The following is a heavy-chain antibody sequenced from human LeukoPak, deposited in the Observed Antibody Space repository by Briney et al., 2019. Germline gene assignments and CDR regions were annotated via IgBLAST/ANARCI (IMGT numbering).Heavy chain of an antibody. CDR3: ARNLIPEQLVLNF. CDR1: GGSISSYY. CDR2: IYYSGST. D-gene: IGHD6-13*01. V-gene: IGHV4-59*01. Sequence: PSETLSLTCTVSGGSISSYYWSWIRQPPGKGLEWIGYIYYSGSTNYNPSLKSRVTMSVDTSKNQFSLNLKSVTPEDTAVYYCARNLIPEQLVLNFWGQGTLVTVSS. J-gene: IGHJ4*02.